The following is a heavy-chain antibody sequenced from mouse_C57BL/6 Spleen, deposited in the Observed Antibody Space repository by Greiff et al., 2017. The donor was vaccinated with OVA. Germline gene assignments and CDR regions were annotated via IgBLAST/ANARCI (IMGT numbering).Heavy chain of an antibody. CDR1: GYTFTSYW. CDR3: ARLNGYDWFAY. CDR2: IHPNSGST. D-gene: IGHD2-2*01. J-gene: IGHJ3*01. V-gene: IGHV1-64*01. Sequence: QVHVKQPGAELVKPGASVKLSCKASGYTFTSYWMHWVKQRPGQGLEWIGMIHPNSGSTNYNEKFKSKATLTVDKSSSTAYMQLSSLTSEDSAVYYCARLNGYDWFAYWGQGTLVTVSA.